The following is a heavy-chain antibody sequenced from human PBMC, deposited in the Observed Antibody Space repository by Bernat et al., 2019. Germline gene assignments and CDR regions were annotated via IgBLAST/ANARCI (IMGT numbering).Heavy chain of an antibody. CDR3: ARGVSVVGSYFQY. V-gene: IGHV3-30-3*01. CDR2: IAYDGSNK. CDR1: GFTFSSYA. J-gene: IGHJ1*01. D-gene: IGHD6-19*01. Sequence: QVQLVESGGGVFQPGRSRRPSCAASGFTFSSYARHGVGQAPGKGLEGVAVIAYDGSNKYYADSVTGRFTVSRDNSKNTLYLKMDSLRAEATAAYYCARGVSVVGSYFQYWGQGTLVTVSS.